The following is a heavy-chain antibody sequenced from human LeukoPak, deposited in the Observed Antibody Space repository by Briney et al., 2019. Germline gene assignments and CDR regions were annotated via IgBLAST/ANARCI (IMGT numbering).Heavy chain of an antibody. V-gene: IGHV4-59*01. CDR2: IYYSGST. D-gene: IGHD2-15*01. CDR3: ARDGAAAFDI. Sequence: SETLSLTCTVSGGSISSYYWSWIRQPPGKGLEWCGYIYYSGSTNYNPSLKRRVTISVDTSKNQCSLKLSSATAAEPAVYYCARDGAAAFDIWGQGTMVTVSS. CDR1: GGSISSYY. J-gene: IGHJ3*02.